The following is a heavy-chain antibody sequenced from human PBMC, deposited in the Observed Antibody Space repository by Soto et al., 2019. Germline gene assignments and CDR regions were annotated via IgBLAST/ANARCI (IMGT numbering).Heavy chain of an antibody. J-gene: IGHJ2*01. D-gene: IGHD6-19*01. V-gene: IGHV1-69*12. Sequence: QVQLVQSGAEVKKPGSSVKVSCKASGGTFSSYAISWVRQAPGQGLEWMGGIIPIFGTANYAQKFQGRVTLPADESTSPAFMELSSLRAEGTAVYYCARASDVGLVAGILYLDLSGPGSLV. CDR2: IIPIFGTA. CDR1: GGTFSSYA. CDR3: ARASDVGLVAGILYLDL.